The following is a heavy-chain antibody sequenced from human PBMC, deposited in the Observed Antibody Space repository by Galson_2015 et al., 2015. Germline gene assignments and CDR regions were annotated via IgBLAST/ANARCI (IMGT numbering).Heavy chain of an antibody. CDR1: GYAFANYA. Sequence: SVKVSCKASGYAFANYAINWLRQAPGRGLEWMGWISTYNGNTRYAQRLQGRVTMTTHTSSSTVYMELRSLTSDDTAVYYCARAYSSSVGSEYYQHWRQGTRVTVSS. J-gene: IGHJ1*01. CDR3: ARAYSSSVGSEYYQH. D-gene: IGHD6-13*01. V-gene: IGHV1-18*04. CDR2: ISTYNGNT.